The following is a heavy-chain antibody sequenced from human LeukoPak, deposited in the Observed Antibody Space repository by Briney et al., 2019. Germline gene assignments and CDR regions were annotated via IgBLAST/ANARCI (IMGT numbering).Heavy chain of an antibody. CDR1: GFTVSSNY. Sequence: SGGSLRLSCAASGFTVSSNYMSWVRQAPGTGLEWVSVIYSGGSTYYADSVKGRFTISRDNSKNTLYLQMNSLRAEDTAVYYCARPRAVLEWLPIYYWGQGTLVTVSS. V-gene: IGHV3-53*01. CDR3: ARPRAVLEWLPIYY. CDR2: IYSGGST. D-gene: IGHD3-3*02. J-gene: IGHJ4*02.